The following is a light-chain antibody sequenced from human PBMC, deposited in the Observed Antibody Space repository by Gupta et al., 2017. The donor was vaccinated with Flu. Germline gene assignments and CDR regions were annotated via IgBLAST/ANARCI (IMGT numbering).Light chain of an antibody. CDR1: NSDVGGYDY. Sequence: QSALTQPDSVSASPGQSITISCTGTNSDVGGYDYVAWYQQHPGKAPKLMLYEVKKRPSGVSDLFSGSKSGNTASLTISFVQTEDDADYYCTSYRSGPSWVFGGGTKLTVL. CDR2: EVK. CDR3: TSYRSGPSWV. J-gene: IGLJ3*02. V-gene: IGLV2-14*01.